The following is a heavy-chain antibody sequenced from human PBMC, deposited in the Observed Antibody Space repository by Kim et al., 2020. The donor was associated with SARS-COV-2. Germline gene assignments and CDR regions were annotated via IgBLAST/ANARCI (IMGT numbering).Heavy chain of an antibody. V-gene: IGHV4-59*01. Sequence: SETLSLTCTASGGSISNYYWSWIRQPPGKGLEWIGYIYYSGSTNYNPSLKSRVTISVDTSKNQFSLKLSSVTAADTAVYYCARGRVVPSPHYYMDVWGKG. J-gene: IGHJ6*03. CDR3: ARGRVVPSPHYYMDV. D-gene: IGHD2-2*01. CDR2: IYYSGST. CDR1: GGSISNYY.